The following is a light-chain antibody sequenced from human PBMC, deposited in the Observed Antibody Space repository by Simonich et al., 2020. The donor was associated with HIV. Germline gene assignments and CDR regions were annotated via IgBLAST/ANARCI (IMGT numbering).Light chain of an antibody. CDR1: QGISNS. CDR2: AAS. Sequence: IRMTQSPSSLSASTGDRVTITCRASQGISNSLAWYQQKPGKAPKLLLYAASRLESGVPSRFSGSGSGTDYTLTISSLQPEDFATYYCQQYYSTPYTFGQGTKLEIK. V-gene: IGKV1-NL1*01. CDR3: QQYYSTPYT. J-gene: IGKJ2*01.